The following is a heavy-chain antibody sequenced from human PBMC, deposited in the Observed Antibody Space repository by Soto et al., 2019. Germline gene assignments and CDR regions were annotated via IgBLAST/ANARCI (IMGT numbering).Heavy chain of an antibody. Sequence: QVQLVQSGDEVKKPGASVKVSCKASGYIFVNYGIAWVRQAPGQGLERMGRISPYTGNTHSATKVQGRLTMTTDTSTRTAYMDLGSLTSDDTAVYYCVMVDNYVTPTPQDVWGQGTTVTVSS. V-gene: IGHV1-18*01. D-gene: IGHD3-16*01. CDR3: VMVDNYVTPTPQDV. J-gene: IGHJ6*02. CDR1: GYIFVNYG. CDR2: ISPYTGNT.